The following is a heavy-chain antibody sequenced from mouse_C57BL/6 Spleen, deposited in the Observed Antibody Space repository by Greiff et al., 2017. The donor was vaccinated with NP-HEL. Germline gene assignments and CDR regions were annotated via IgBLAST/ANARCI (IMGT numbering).Heavy chain of an antibody. J-gene: IGHJ3*01. CDR1: GYAFSSSW. D-gene: IGHD2-1*01. CDR2: IYPGDGDT. CDR3: ARGYYGNSVAY. V-gene: IGHV1-82*01. Sequence: VQLPQSGPELVKPGASVKISCKASGYAFSSSWMNWVKQRPGKGLEWIGRIYPGDGDTNYNGKFKGKATLTADKSSSTAYMQLSSLTSEDSAVYFCARGYYGNSVAYWGQGTLVTVSA.